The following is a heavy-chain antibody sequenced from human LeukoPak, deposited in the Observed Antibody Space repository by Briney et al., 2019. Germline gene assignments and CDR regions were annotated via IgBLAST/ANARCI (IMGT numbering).Heavy chain of an antibody. Sequence: PGRSLRLSCAASGFTFSSYAMNWVRQAPGKGLEWVAVISYDGSNKYYADSVKGRFTISRDNSKNTLYLQMNRLRAEDTAVYSCASDVQRSWGYYYSNFGLHVRGQGTRVPLS. D-gene: IGHD6-13*01. J-gene: IGHJ6*01. CDR1: GFTFSSYA. CDR3: ASDVQRSWGYYYSNFGLHV. V-gene: IGHV3-30-3*01. CDR2: ISYDGSNK.